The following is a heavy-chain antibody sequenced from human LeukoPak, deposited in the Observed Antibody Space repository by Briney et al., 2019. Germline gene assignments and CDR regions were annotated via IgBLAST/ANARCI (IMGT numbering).Heavy chain of an antibody. CDR3: ARDRDDYYGSGSSHY. CDR1: GFTFSSYW. Sequence: GGSLRLSCAASGFTFSSYWMSWVRQAPGKGLEWVANIKQDGSEKYYEDSVKGRFTISRDNAKNSLYLQMNSLRAEDTAVYYCARDRDDYYGSGSSHYWGQGTLVTVSS. CDR2: IKQDGSEK. J-gene: IGHJ4*02. V-gene: IGHV3-7*01. D-gene: IGHD3-10*01.